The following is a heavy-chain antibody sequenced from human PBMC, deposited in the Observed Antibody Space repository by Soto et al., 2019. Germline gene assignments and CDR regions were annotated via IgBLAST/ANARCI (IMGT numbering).Heavy chain of an antibody. V-gene: IGHV4-59*01. CDR1: GGSISGSY. D-gene: IGHD6-19*01. CDR2: VYYTGST. CDR3: ARSVAVPGAHIDY. Sequence: SETLSLTCSVSGGSISGSYWSWIRQSPGKGLEWLGYVYYTGSTNYSPSLRSRVSISVDTSKNEFSLRLSSVTAADTAVYFCARSVAVPGAHIDYWGQGTQVNAPQ. J-gene: IGHJ4*02.